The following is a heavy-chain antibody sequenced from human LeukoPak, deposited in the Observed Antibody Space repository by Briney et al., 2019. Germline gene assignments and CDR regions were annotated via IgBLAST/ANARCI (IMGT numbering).Heavy chain of an antibody. V-gene: IGHV4-39*07. CDR1: GGSISSSSYY. Sequence: SETLSLTCTVSGGSISSSSYYWGWIRQPPGKGLEWIGSIYYSGSTYYNPSLKSRVTISVDTSKNQFSLKLSSVTAADTAVYYCAREPGYSSGCRREKAFDIWGQGTMVTVSS. CDR2: IYYSGST. D-gene: IGHD6-19*01. CDR3: AREPGYSSGCRREKAFDI. J-gene: IGHJ3*02.